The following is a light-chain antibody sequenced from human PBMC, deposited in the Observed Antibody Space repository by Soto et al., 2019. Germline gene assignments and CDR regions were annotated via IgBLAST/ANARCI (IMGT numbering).Light chain of an antibody. CDR1: QSISRY. CDR2: AAS. V-gene: IGKV1-39*01. CDR3: QQTYSTLIT. J-gene: IGKJ5*01. Sequence: IQMTLSPSSLSASVGHSVTIICRASQSISRYLNWFQQKTGRAPNIVIYAASTLQSGVPSRFSGSGYGTDFTLTISSLQPEDFATYYCQQTYSTLITFGQGTRLEIK.